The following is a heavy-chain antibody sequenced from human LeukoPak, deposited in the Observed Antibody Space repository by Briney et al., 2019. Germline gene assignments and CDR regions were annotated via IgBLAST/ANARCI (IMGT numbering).Heavy chain of an antibody. CDR3: ARDQEREYSGSYVDC. Sequence: RAGWSLRLSCAASGFTVSIYWMSWVRQAPGKGLEWVANIKQDGSEKYYVDSVKGRFTSSRDNAKNSLYLQMDSLRAEDTAVYYCARDQEREYSGSYVDCWGQGTLVTVSS. J-gene: IGHJ4*02. CDR2: IKQDGSEK. V-gene: IGHV3-7*01. D-gene: IGHD1-26*01. CDR1: GFTVSIYW.